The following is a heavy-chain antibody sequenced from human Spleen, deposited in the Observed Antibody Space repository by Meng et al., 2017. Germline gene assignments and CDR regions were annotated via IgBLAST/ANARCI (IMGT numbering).Heavy chain of an antibody. D-gene: IGHD6-13*01. CDR2: IDPKSDNT. V-gene: IGHV1-2*06. CDR3: ARDEDISAAGYLLGDF. Sequence: QGELVQSGLGVKRPGATVKVSSKASGYTSAAYWIPWVRQAPGQGLEWMGRIDPKSDNTHYAQKFQGRVTMTRDTSISTAYMELSGLRSDDTAVYYCARDEDISAAGYLLGDFWGQGTLVTVSS. CDR1: GYTSAAYW. J-gene: IGHJ4*02.